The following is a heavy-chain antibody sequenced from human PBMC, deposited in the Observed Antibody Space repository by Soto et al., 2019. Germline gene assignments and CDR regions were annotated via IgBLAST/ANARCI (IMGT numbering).Heavy chain of an antibody. CDR1: GFTFGCYW. J-gene: IGHJ2*01. D-gene: IGHD6-25*01. V-gene: IGHV3-74*01. CDR2: LNSDGSST. CDR3: ASDGSADWYFDL. Sequence: EVQLVESGGGLVQPGGSLRLSCAASGFTFGCYWMHWVRQAPGKGLVWVSRLNSDGSSTGYADSVKGRFTISRDNAKHTMYLKMNSMSAVDTAMYYCASDGSADWYFDLWGRGTLVTVSS.